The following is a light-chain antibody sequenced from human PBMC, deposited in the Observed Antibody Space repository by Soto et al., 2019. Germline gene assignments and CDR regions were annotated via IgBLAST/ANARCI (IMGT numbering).Light chain of an antibody. J-gene: IGLJ2*01. CDR3: SSYIVSKEDAL. CDR2: EFS. CDR1: SSDVGGYNT. Sequence: QSALTQPASVSGSPGQSITISCTGTSSDVGGYNTVSWYQQHPGKAPKLMIYEFSNRPSGVSNRFSGSKSGNTASLTISGLQAEDEADYYCSSYIVSKEDALFGGGTKLTVL. V-gene: IGLV2-14*01.